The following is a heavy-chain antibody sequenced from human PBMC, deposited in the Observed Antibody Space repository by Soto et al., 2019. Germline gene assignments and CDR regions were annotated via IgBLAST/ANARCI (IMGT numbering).Heavy chain of an antibody. CDR3: ARDFYWAPAGITIFGVVIGARMDV. CDR1: GYTFTSYY. D-gene: IGHD3-3*01. V-gene: IGHV1-46*01. CDR2: INPSGGST. Sequence: ASVKVSCKASGYTFTSYYMHWVRQAPGQGLEWMGIINPSGGSTSYAQKFQGRVTMTRDTSTSTVYMELSSLRSEDTAVYYCARDFYWAPAGITIFGVVIGARMDVWGQGTTVTVSS. J-gene: IGHJ6*02.